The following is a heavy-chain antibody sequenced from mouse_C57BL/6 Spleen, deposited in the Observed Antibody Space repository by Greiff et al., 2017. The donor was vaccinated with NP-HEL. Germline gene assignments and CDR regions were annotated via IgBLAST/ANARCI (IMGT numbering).Heavy chain of an antibody. V-gene: IGHV2-9*01. CDR2: IWRGGST. CDR3: AKHDYYGLAY. D-gene: IGHD2-2*01. Sequence: QVKLMQSGPGLVAPSASLSITCNASGYSLTSYGVDWVRQPPGKGLEWLGVIWRGGSTTYYSALMTRLSIRKDNSKSQVFLKMNSLQTDDAAMYYCAKHDYYGLAYWGQGTLVTVSA. CDR1: GYSLTSYG. J-gene: IGHJ3*01.